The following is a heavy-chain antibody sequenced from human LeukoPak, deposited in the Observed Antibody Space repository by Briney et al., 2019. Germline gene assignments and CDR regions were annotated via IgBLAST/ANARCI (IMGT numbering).Heavy chain of an antibody. J-gene: IGHJ4*02. CDR1: GFTFSSNS. D-gene: IGHD6-19*01. Sequence: GGSLRLSCAASGFTFSSNSMNWVRQAPGKGLEWVSSISSSSSYIYYADSVKGRFTISRDNAKNSLYLQMNSLRAEDTAVYYCARGPIEVAAPHFDYWGQGTLVTVSS. CDR3: ARGPIEVAAPHFDY. V-gene: IGHV3-21*01. CDR2: ISSSSSYI.